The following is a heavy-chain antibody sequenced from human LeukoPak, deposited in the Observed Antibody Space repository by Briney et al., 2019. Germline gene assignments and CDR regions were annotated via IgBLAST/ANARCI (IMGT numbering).Heavy chain of an antibody. D-gene: IGHD1-26*01. V-gene: IGHV3-7*01. CDR1: GFTFSSYW. Sequence: PGGSLRLSCAASGFTFSSYWMTWVRQAPGKGLEWVANIKQDGSEKYYVDSVKGRFTISRDNAKNSLYLQMNSLRAGDTAVYYCARAYLVGATDFDFWGQGTLVTVSS. CDR3: ARAYLVGATDFDF. CDR2: IKQDGSEK. J-gene: IGHJ4*02.